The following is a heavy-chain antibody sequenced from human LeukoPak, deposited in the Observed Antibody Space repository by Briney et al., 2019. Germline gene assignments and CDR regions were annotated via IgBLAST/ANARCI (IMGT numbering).Heavy chain of an antibody. J-gene: IGHJ6*02. CDR2: IYYSGST. Sequence: PSETLSLTCTVSGGSISSSSYYWGWIRQPPGKGLEWIVSIYYSGSTYYNPSLKSRVTISVDTSKNQFSLKLSSVTAADTAVYYCARHYYGSGSYIYGMDVWGQGTTVTVSS. V-gene: IGHV4-39*01. CDR1: GGSISSSSYY. D-gene: IGHD3-10*01. CDR3: ARHYYGSGSYIYGMDV.